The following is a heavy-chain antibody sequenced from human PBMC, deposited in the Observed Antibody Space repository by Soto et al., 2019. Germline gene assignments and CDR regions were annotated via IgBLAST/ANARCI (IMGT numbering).Heavy chain of an antibody. J-gene: IGHJ5*02. CDR2: IYLDGST. CDR1: GGSFSGYY. V-gene: IGHV4-34*01. CDR3: AREDYDFWSGLRGWFDP. Sequence: SETLSLTCAVYGGSFSGYYWSWIRQPPGKGLEWIGSIYLDGSTYYTPSLKSRVAISVDTSKNQFSLKVGSVTAADAAIYYCAREDYDFWSGLRGWFDPWGQGTLVTVSS. D-gene: IGHD3-3*01.